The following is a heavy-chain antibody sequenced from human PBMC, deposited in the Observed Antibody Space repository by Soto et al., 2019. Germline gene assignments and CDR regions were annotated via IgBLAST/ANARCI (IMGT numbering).Heavy chain of an antibody. Sequence: QITLKESGPTLVKPTQPLTLTCTFSGFSLSGGGVGVGWIRQPPGKALQWVALIYWNDDKRYSPSLKSRLTITKDNSKNQVVLTMTNMDPDDTATYYCAHKMDTVDWFGPWGRGTLVTVSS. J-gene: IGHJ5*02. D-gene: IGHD5-18*01. CDR1: GFSLSGGGVG. CDR2: IYWNDDK. V-gene: IGHV2-5*01. CDR3: AHKMDTVDWFGP.